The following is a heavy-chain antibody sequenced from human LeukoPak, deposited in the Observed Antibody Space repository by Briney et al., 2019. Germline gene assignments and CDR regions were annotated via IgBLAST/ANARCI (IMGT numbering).Heavy chain of an antibody. CDR1: GYTFTSYD. CDR3: ARGDLAAAGTDFDY. D-gene: IGHD6-13*01. Sequence: ASVKVSCKASGYTFTSYDINWVRQATGQGLEWMGWINPNSGGTNYAQKFQGWVTMTGDTSISTAYMELSRLRSDDTAVYYCARGDLAAAGTDFDYWGQGTLVTVSS. V-gene: IGHV1-2*04. CDR2: INPNSGGT. J-gene: IGHJ4*02.